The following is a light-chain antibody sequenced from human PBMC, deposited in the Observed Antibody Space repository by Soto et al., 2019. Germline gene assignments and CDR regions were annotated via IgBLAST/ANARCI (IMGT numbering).Light chain of an antibody. Sequence: EIVLTQSPATLSLSPGERATLSCRASQSLSRHLAWYQQIPGQAPRLLIYNTSNRATGISARFSGSGSGTDFTLTISSLEPEDFAVYYCQQRGDWPPTFGGGTKVEIK. J-gene: IGKJ4*01. CDR3: QQRGDWPPT. V-gene: IGKV3-11*01. CDR2: NTS. CDR1: QSLSRH.